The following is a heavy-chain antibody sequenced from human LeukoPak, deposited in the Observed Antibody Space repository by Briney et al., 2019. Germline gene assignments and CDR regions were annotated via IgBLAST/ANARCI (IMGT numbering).Heavy chain of an antibody. J-gene: IGHJ4*02. CDR1: GFTFRDYF. CDR2: ISSSSSYT. CDR3: AREGYRSRTSRQFDY. V-gene: IGHV3-11*06. Sequence: PGGSLRLSCGASGFTFRDYFMRWIRQAPGEGLEGVSYISSSSSYTNYADYVKSRFTISRDNATTSLYLPLNRLTAADTAVYYCAREGYRSRTSRQFDYWGQGTLVTVSS. D-gene: IGHD2-2*01.